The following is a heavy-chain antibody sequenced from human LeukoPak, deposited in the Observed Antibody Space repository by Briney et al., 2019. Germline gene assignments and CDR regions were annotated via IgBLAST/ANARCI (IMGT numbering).Heavy chain of an antibody. CDR2: IYSGGSA. CDR3: AKDRTGTLDY. J-gene: IGHJ4*02. D-gene: IGHD1-1*01. CDR1: GFTVSSNY. Sequence: GGSLRLSCAASGFTVSSNYMSWVRQAPGKGLEWVSVIYSGGSAYYADSVKGRFTISRDNSKNTLYLQMNSLRAEDTAVYYCAKDRTGTLDYWGQGTLVTVSS. V-gene: IGHV3-53*01.